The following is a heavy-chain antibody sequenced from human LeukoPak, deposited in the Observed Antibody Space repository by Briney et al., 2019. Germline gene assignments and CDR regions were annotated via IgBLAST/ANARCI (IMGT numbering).Heavy chain of an antibody. D-gene: IGHD3-16*02. CDR3: AREWGSYRSFDY. Sequence: AETLSLTCTVSGGSISSDFWSWIGQPAGKGLEWIGRIYTSGSTNYNTSLKSRVTMSVDTSKKQFSLKLSSVTAADTAVYYCAREWGSYRSFDYWGEGTVAAVSS. V-gene: IGHV4-4*07. J-gene: IGHJ4*02. CDR1: GGSISSDF. CDR2: IYTSGST.